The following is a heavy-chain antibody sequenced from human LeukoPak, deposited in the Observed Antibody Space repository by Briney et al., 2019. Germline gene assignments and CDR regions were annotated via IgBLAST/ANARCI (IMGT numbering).Heavy chain of an antibody. D-gene: IGHD6-6*01. Sequence: GGSLRLSCAASGFTFSSYEMSWVRQAPGKGLEWVSYISSSGSTIYYADSVKGRFTISRDNAKNSLYLQMNSLRAEDTAVYYCARADSSSWEGYYYYGMDVWGQGTTVTVSS. CDR2: ISSSGSTI. J-gene: IGHJ6*02. CDR1: GFTFSSYE. V-gene: IGHV3-48*03. CDR3: ARADSSSWEGYYYYGMDV.